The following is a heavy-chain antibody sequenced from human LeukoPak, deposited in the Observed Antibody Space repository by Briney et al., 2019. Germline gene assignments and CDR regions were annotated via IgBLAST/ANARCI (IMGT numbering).Heavy chain of an antibody. V-gene: IGHV1-69-2*01. Sequence: ASVKVSCKVSGYTFTDYYMHWVQQAPGKGLEWMGLVDPEDGETIYAEEFQGRVTITADTSTDTAYMELSSLRSEDTAVYYCATGSSGFLDYWGRGTLVTVSS. CDR2: VDPEDGET. CDR3: ATGSSGFLDY. CDR1: GYTFTDYY. J-gene: IGHJ4*02. D-gene: IGHD3-3*01.